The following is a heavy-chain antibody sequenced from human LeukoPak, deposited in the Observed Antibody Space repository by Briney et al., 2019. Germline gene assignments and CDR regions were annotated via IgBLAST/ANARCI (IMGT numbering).Heavy chain of an antibody. V-gene: IGHV4-59*01. CDR2: IYYSGST. J-gene: IGHJ5*02. Sequence: RSSETLSLTCTVSGGSISSYYWSWIRQPPGKGLEWIGYIYYSGSTNYNPSLKSRVTISVDTSKNQFSLKLSSVTAADTAVYYCARGGRGYSYGQRRFDPWGQGTLVTVSS. D-gene: IGHD5-18*01. CDR3: ARGGRGYSYGQRRFDP. CDR1: GGSISSYY.